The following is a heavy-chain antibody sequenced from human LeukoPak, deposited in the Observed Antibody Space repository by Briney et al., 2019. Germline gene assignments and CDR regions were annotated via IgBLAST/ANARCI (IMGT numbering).Heavy chain of an antibody. J-gene: IGHJ4*02. Sequence: GASVKVSCKASGYTFTSYGISWVRQAPGQGLEWRGWISAYNGNTNYAQKLQGRVTMTTDTSTSTAYMELRSLRSDDTAVYYCARGTLELRYFDWLPDYWGQGTLVTVSS. CDR1: GYTFTSYG. V-gene: IGHV1-18*04. D-gene: IGHD3-9*01. CDR2: ISAYNGNT. CDR3: ARGTLELRYFDWLPDY.